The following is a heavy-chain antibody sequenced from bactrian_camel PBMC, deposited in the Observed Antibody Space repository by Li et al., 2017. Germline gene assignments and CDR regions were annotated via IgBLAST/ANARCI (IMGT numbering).Heavy chain of an antibody. J-gene: IGHJ6*01. CDR1: GYAFAKSD. V-gene: IGHV3S55*01. D-gene: IGHD4*01. CDR2: IDSDGST. CDR3: AAFPSGSYLCYSDYIDRGY. Sequence: HVQLVESGGGSVQAGGSLRLSCTASGYAFAKSDMDWYRQSPGKEREGVAAIDSDGSTSYADSVKGRFTISQDNAKNTLYLQMNSLKPEDTAMYYCAAFPSGSYLCYSDYIDRGYWGQGTQVTVS.